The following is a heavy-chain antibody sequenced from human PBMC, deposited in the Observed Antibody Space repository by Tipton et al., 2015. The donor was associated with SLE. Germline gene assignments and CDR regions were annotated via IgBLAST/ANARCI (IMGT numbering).Heavy chain of an antibody. J-gene: IGHJ5*02. Sequence: TLSLTCTVSGATITSGNYYWSWIRQPAGKGLEWIGHIYTGGSSNYNPSLKSRVTISLDTSRNQFSLRLSSVTAADTAVYYCAREGVPYNWFDPWGQGTLVTVSS. V-gene: IGHV4-61*09. CDR1: GATITSGNYY. CDR2: IYTGGSS. CDR3: AREGVPYNWFDP.